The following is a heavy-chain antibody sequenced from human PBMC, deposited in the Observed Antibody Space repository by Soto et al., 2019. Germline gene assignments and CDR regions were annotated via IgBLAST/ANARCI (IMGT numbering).Heavy chain of an antibody. V-gene: IGHV1-2*04. CDR3: ARDRKMVYAIPGDYYYYYGMDV. CDR1: GYTFTGYY. D-gene: IGHD2-8*01. CDR2: INPNSGGT. Sequence: GASVKVSCKASGYTFTGYYMHWVRQAPGQGLERMGWINPNSGGTNYAQKFQGWVTMTRDTSISTAYMELSRLRSDDTAVYYCARDRKMVYAIPGDYYYYYGMDVWGQGTTVTVSS. J-gene: IGHJ6*02.